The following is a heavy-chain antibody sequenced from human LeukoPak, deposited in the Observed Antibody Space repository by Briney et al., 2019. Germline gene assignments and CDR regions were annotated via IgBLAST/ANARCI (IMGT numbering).Heavy chain of an antibody. D-gene: IGHD5-18*01. J-gene: IGHJ6*02. Sequence: GGSLRLSCAASGFTFSSYWMSWVRQAPGKGLEWVANIKQDGSEKYYVDSVKGRFTISRDNAKNSLYLQMNSLRAEDTAVYYCAREGYSYGYGEFYYGMDVWGQGTTVTVSS. CDR2: IKQDGSEK. CDR1: GFTFSSYW. CDR3: AREGYSYGYGEFYYGMDV. V-gene: IGHV3-7*01.